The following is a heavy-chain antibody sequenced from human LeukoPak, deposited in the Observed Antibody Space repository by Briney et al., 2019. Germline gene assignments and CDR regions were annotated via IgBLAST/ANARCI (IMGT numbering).Heavy chain of an antibody. CDR1: GGSLSSYY. CDR2: MHTSGNT. CDR3: AREGTAARVMDY. Sequence: PSETLSLTCNVSGGSLSSYYWSWLRQPAGKGLEWLGRMHTSGNTNQNPSLKSRVTMSVDTSKNQFSLNVSSVTAADTALYYCAREGTAARVMDYWGQGTLVTVSS. V-gene: IGHV4-4*07. D-gene: IGHD6-6*01. J-gene: IGHJ4*02.